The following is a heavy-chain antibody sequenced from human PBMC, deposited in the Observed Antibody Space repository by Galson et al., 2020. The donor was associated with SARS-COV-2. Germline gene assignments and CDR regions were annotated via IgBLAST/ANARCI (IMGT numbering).Heavy chain of an antibody. V-gene: IGHV3-33*01. CDR3: AREARGYYDSSGYYYVGYFYY. D-gene: IGHD3-22*01. Sequence: GGTLTLSCAASGFTFSSYCMHWVRQAPGKGLEWVAVIWHDGSNKYYADSVKGRFTISRDNSKNTLYLQMNSLTAEDTAVYYCAREARGYYDSSGYYYVGYFYYWGQGTLVTVSS. J-gene: IGHJ4*02. CDR1: GFTFSSYC. CDR2: IWHDGSNK.